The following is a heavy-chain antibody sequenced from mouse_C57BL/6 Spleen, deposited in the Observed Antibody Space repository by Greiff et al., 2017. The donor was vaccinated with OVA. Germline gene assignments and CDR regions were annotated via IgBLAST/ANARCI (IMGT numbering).Heavy chain of an antibody. V-gene: IGHV1-15*01. CDR2: IDPETGGT. CDR3: TRWGY. Sequence: VQLQQSGAELVRPGASVTLSCKASGYTFTDYEMHWVKQTPVHGLEWIGAIDPETGGTAYNQKFKGKAILTADNSSSTAYRELRSLTSEDSAVYYCTRWGYWGQGTTLTVSS. J-gene: IGHJ2*01. CDR1: GYTFTDYE.